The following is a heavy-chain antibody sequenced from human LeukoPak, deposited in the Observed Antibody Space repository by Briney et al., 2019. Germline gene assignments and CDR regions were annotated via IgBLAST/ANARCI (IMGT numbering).Heavy chain of an antibody. V-gene: IGHV1-46*01. CDR1: GYTFSSYY. CDR3: ARADSGGDSSGCKWFHP. CDR2: INSSGGST. D-gene: IGHD6-19*01. J-gene: IGHJ5*02. Sequence: GASVKVSCKASGYTFSSYYMHWVRQAPGQGLEWMGIINSSGGSTSYAQKFQRRVTMTRDTSTSTVYMELSSLRPEDTAVYYCARADSGGDSSGCKWFHPWGQGTLVTVSS.